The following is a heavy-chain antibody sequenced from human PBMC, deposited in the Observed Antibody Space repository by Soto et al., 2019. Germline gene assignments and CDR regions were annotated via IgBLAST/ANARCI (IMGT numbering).Heavy chain of an antibody. D-gene: IGHD5-12*01. CDR3: AKDLGRWLQFGGFDY. V-gene: IGHV3-23*01. Sequence: EVQLLESGGGLVQPGGSLSLSCAASGFTFSSYAMSWVRQAPGKGLEWVSAISGSGGSTYYADSVKGRFTISRDNSKNTLYLQMNSLRAEDTAVYYCAKDLGRWLQFGGFDYWGQGTLVTVSS. CDR1: GFTFSSYA. J-gene: IGHJ4*02. CDR2: ISGSGGST.